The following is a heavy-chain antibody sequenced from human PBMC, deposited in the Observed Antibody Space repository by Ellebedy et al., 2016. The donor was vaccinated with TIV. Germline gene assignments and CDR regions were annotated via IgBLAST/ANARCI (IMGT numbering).Heavy chain of an antibody. V-gene: IGHV3-30*18. CDR3: AKDSGSEIYYPFPRYCLDY. CDR1: GFTFSAYG. Sequence: GESLKISXAASGFTFSAYGLHWVRQAPGKGLEWVAGISYDGKKKFYADSVKGRFNISRGYNTLDLEMNSLRVEDTAVYYCAKDSGSEIYYPFPRYCLDYWGRGTLVTVSS. J-gene: IGHJ4*01. CDR2: ISYDGKKK. D-gene: IGHD3-22*01.